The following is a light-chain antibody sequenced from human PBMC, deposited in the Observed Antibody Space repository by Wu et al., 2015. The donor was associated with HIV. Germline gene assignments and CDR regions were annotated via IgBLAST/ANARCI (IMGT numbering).Light chain of an antibody. CDR1: QSVNNNF. Sequence: EIVLTQSPDTLSVSPGERVTLSCRASQSVNNNFLAWYQQKPGQAPSLLIYGASIRATDIPDRFSGSGSGTEFTLTISRLGPEDVAVYYCQQYGSSRTFGQGTKLE. J-gene: IGKJ2*01. CDR3: QQYGSSRT. CDR2: GAS. V-gene: IGKV3-20*01.